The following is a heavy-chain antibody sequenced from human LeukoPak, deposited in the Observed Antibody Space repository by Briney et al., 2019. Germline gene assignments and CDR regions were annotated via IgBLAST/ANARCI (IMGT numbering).Heavy chain of an antibody. CDR2: IIPILGIA. V-gene: IGHV1-69*04. Sequence: EASVTVSCTASGGTFSSYAISWVRQAPGQGLEWMGRIIPILGIANYAQKFQGRVTITADKSTSTAYMELSSLRSEDTAVYYCASGGGYSGYDYFDYWGQGTLVTVSS. CDR3: ASGGGYSGYDYFDY. CDR1: GGTFSSYA. D-gene: IGHD5-12*01. J-gene: IGHJ4*02.